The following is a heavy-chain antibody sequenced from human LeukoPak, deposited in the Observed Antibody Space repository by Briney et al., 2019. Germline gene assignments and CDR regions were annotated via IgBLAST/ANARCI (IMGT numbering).Heavy chain of an antibody. V-gene: IGHV3-33*01. CDR3: ARDVPNYSGFDY. CDR1: GFTLRSYG. D-gene: IGHD2-21*01. Sequence: QPGGSLRLSCAASGFTLRSYGMHWVRQVPGKGLEWVAIMWYDGSHEDYADSVKGRFTISRENSKNTVYLQMNSLRAEDTAVYYCARDVPNYSGFDYWGQGALVTVSS. CDR2: MWYDGSHE. J-gene: IGHJ4*02.